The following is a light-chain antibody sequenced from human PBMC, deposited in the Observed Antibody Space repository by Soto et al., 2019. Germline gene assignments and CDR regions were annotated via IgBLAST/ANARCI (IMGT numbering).Light chain of an antibody. CDR3: QQSRSTPYT. V-gene: IGKV1-39*01. J-gene: IGKJ2*01. CDR2: SAS. CDR1: QSIRNF. Sequence: DIQMTQSPSSLSASVGDRVTITCRASQSIRNFLNWFQQKPGKAPRPLIYSASSLQSGVPSRFSGSGSGTDFTLTISSLQPEDFAIYFCQQSRSTPYTFGQGTKVEI.